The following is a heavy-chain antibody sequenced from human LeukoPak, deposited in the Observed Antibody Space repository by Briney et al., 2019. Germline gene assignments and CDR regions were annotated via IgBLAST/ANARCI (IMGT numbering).Heavy chain of an antibody. CDR3: ARYYDSSGYWSTPHFDS. Sequence: PSETLSLTCTVSGGSISSYYWSWIRQPPGKGLEWIGCISYGGSTNYNPSLKSRVTISVDTSKNQFSLKLSSVTAADTAVYYCARYYDSSGYWSTPHFDSWGQGTLVTVSS. D-gene: IGHD3-22*01. CDR1: GGSISSYY. V-gene: IGHV4-59*01. CDR2: ISYGGST. J-gene: IGHJ4*02.